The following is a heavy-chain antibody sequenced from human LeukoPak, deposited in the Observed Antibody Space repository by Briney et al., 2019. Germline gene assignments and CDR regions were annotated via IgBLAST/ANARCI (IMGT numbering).Heavy chain of an antibody. CDR1: GDSVSSNSVA. J-gene: IGHJ4*02. CDR3: AREGYYGSGSYSPSLEY. D-gene: IGHD3-10*01. V-gene: IGHV6-1*01. Sequence: SQILSLTCAISGDSVSSNSVAWNRIRQSPSRGLGWLRRTYYRSKWYNDYAVSVKSRITINPDTSKNQFSLQLNTVTPEDTAVYYCAREGYYGSGSYSPSLEYWGQGTLVTVSS. CDR2: TYYRSKWYN.